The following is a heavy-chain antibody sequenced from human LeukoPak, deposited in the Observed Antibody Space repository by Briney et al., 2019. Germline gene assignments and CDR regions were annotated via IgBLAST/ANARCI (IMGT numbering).Heavy chain of an antibody. CDR1: GFTFSTYA. CDR3: GFSMQGMSAFDVTYFDY. V-gene: IGHV3-23*01. D-gene: IGHD2/OR15-2a*01. CDR2: ISGSGDSA. Sequence: GGSLRLSCAACGFTFSTYAMSWVRQAPGKGPEWVSVISGSGDSAHYADSLKGRFTISRDNSKNTLDLQMNSLRAEDKAVYYSGFSMQGMSAFDVTYFDYWGQGTLVTVSS. J-gene: IGHJ4*02.